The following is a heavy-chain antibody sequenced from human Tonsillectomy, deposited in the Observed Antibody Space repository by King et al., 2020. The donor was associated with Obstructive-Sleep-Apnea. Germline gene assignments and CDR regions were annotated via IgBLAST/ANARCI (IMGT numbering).Heavy chain of an antibody. Sequence: VQLVESGGGLVQPGRSLRLSCAASGFTFDDYAMHWVRQAPGKGLEWVSGISWNSGSIGYADSVKGRFTISSDNAKNSLYLQMNSLRAEDTALYYCAKALEYSSGWYAEWGQGTLVTVSS. D-gene: IGHD6-19*01. J-gene: IGHJ4*02. CDR3: AKALEYSSGWYAE. CDR1: GFTFDDYA. CDR2: ISWNSGSI. V-gene: IGHV3-9*01.